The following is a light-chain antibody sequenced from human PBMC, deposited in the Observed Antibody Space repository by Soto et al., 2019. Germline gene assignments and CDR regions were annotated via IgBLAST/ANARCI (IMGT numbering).Light chain of an antibody. V-gene: IGKV3-20*01. CDR2: GAS. Sequence: EIVLTQSPGTLSLSPGERATLSCRASHSVSSSYLAWYQQKPGQAPRLLIYGASSRATGIPDRFSGSGSGTYFTLTISRLEPEDFAVYYCQQYGSSPPYTFGQGTELEIK. CDR3: QQYGSSPPYT. J-gene: IGKJ2*01. CDR1: HSVSSSY.